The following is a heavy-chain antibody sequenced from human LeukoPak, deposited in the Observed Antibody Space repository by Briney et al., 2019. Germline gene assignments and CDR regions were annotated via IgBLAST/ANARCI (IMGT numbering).Heavy chain of an antibody. CDR2: INPNSGGT. CDR3: ARDSGSGWYLYYYYYMDV. J-gene: IGHJ6*03. CDR1: GYTFTGYY. D-gene: IGHD6-19*01. V-gene: IGHV1-2*02. Sequence: ASVKVSCKASGYTFTGYYMHWVRQAPGQGLEWMGWINPNSGGTNYAQKLQGRVTMTRDTSISTAYMELSRLRSDDTAVYYCARDSGSGWYLYYYYYMDVWGKGTTVTVSS.